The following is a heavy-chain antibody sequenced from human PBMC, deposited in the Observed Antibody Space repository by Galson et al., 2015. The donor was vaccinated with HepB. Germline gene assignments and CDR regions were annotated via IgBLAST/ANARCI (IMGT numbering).Heavy chain of an antibody. J-gene: IGHJ4*02. CDR3: AKDGASVVLYYFDY. CDR2: ISYDGANK. V-gene: IGHV3-30*18. Sequence: SLRLSCAASGFTFSTHAMHWVRQAPGKGLEWVAVISYDGANKYYADSAEGRFIISRDNSKNTLYLQVNSLRAEDTAVYYCAKDGASVVLYYFDYWGPGTLVTVSS. CDR1: GFTFSTHA. D-gene: IGHD2-21*01.